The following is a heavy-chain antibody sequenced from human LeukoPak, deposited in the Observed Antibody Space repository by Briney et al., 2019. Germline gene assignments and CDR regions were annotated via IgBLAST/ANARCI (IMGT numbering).Heavy chain of an antibody. Sequence: GRSLRLSCAASGFTFSSYGMHWVRQAPGKGLEWVAVISYDGSNKYYADSVKGRFTISRDNSKNTLYLQMNSLRAEDTAVYYCAKDSPAYYYDSSGYYYFDYWGQGTLVTVSS. CDR2: ISYDGSNK. CDR3: AKDSPAYYYDSSGYYYFDY. V-gene: IGHV3-30*18. CDR1: GFTFSSYG. J-gene: IGHJ4*02. D-gene: IGHD3-22*01.